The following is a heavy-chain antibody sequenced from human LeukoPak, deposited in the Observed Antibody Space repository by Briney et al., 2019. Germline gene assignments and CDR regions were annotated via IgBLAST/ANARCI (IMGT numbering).Heavy chain of an antibody. CDR3: AKERLYSSSWYGHWFDP. V-gene: IGHV4-59*01. Sequence: SETLSLTCTVSGGSISSYYWSWIRQPPGKGLEWIGYIYYSGSTNYNPSLKSRVTISVDTSKNQFSLKLSSVTAADTAVYYCAKERLYSSSWYGHWFDPWGQGTLVTVSS. J-gene: IGHJ5*02. CDR2: IYYSGST. CDR1: GGSISSYY. D-gene: IGHD6-13*01.